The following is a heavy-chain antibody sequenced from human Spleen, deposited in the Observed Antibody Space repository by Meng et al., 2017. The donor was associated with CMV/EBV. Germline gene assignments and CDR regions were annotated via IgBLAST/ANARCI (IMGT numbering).Heavy chain of an antibody. CDR1: GLAISDHY. CDR3: ARSGYTSTFDF. CDR2: ISSSGTTT. V-gene: IGHV3-11*04. D-gene: IGHD6-13*01. J-gene: IGHJ4*02. Sequence: CAAFGLAISDHYMGWIRQAPRKGLEWISYISSSGTTTSYADSVKGRFTISRDSAKNSLYLQMNSLRAEDTAVYYRARSGYTSTFDFWGQGTLVTVSS.